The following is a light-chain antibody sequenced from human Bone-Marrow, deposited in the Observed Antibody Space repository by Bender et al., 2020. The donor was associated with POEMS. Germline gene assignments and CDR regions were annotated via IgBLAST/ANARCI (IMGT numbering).Light chain of an antibody. V-gene: IGLV2-18*02. CDR3: SSYTSTDTYVI. Sequence: QSALTQPASVSGSPGQSVTISCSGTSSDIGRYDRVSWYQQPPGTAPKLMIYEVSYRPSGVPDRFSGSKSGNTASLTISGLQAEDEADYYCSSYTSTDTYVIFGGGTKLTVL. CDR1: SSDIGRYDR. CDR2: EVS. J-gene: IGLJ2*01.